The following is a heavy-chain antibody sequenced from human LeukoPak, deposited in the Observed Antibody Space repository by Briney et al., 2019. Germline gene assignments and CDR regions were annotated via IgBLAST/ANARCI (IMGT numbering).Heavy chain of an antibody. J-gene: IGHJ4*02. CDR2: ISSSGSTI. Sequence: GGSLRLSCAASGFTFSDYYMSWTRQAPGKGLEWVSYISSSGSTIYNAGSVKGRFTISRDNAKNSLYLQVNSLRAEDTAVYYCARDRPGGGKLDFDYWGQGTLVTVSS. V-gene: IGHV3-11*01. CDR1: GFTFSDYY. D-gene: IGHD1-1*01. CDR3: ARDRPGGGKLDFDY.